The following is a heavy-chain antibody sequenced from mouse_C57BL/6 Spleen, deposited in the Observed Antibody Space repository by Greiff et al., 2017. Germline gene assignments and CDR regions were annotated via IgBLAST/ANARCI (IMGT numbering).Heavy chain of an antibody. D-gene: IGHD1-1*01. CDR2: IYPSDSET. CDR1: GYTFTSYW. J-gene: IGHJ2*01. CDR3: ARGGYGPYYFDY. Sequence: QVQLQQPGAELVRPGSSVKLSCKASGYTFTSYWMDWVKQRPGQGLVWIGNIYPSDSETHYNQKFKDKATLTVDKSSSTAYMQLSSLTSEDSAVYYCARGGYGPYYFDYWGQGTTLTVSS. V-gene: IGHV1-61*01.